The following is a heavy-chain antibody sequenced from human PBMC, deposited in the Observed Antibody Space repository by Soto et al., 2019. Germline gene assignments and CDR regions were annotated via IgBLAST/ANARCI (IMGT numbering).Heavy chain of an antibody. D-gene: IGHD6-19*01. Sequence: EVQLVESGGGLVQPGGSLRLSCAASGFTFSSYWMTWVRQAPGKGLEWVANIKQDGSAKYYVDSVKGRFTISRDNSKNSLYLKMNSPRSEDTTMYNSASWLKSSCWYVRIEGSCDYWGQGTLVTVSS. V-gene: IGHV3-7*01. J-gene: IGHJ4*02. CDR2: IKQDGSAK. CDR1: GFTFSSYW. CDR3: ASWLKSSCWYVRIEGSCDY.